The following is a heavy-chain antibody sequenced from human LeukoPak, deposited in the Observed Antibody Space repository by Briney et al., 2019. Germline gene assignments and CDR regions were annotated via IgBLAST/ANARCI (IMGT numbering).Heavy chain of an antibody. Sequence: ASVKVSCKASGYTFTSYDINWVRQATGQGLEWMGWMNPNSGNTGYAQKFQGRVTMTRNTSISTAYMELSSLRSEDTAVYYCARAYSSSWYYYYYGMDAWGQGTTVTVSS. D-gene: IGHD6-13*01. J-gene: IGHJ6*02. CDR1: GYTFTSYD. V-gene: IGHV1-8*01. CDR3: ARAYSSSWYYYYYGMDA. CDR2: MNPNSGNT.